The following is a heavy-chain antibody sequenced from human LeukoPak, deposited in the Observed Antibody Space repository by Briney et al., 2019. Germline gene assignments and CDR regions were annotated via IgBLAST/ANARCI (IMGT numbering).Heavy chain of an antibody. CDR1: GGSISSGAYY. CDR2: IYYSGSA. V-gene: IGHV4-31*03. J-gene: IGHJ5*02. D-gene: IGHD3-16*01. CDR3: ARVSAGSVILDP. Sequence: SQTLSLTFTVSGGSISSGAYYWSWIRQLPGKGLEWIGYIYYSGSAYYNPSLKSRVTISVDTSKNQFSLKLSSVSAADTAVFYCARVSAGSVILDPWGQGTLVTVSS.